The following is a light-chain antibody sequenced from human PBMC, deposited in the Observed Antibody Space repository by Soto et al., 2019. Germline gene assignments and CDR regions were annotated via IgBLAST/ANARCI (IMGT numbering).Light chain of an antibody. Sequence: EIVLTQSPGTLSLPPGERATLSCRASQSVSSSYLAWYQQKPGQAPRLLIYGASSRATGIPDRFSGSGSGTDFTLIIIILEPEDFAVYYCQQYGSSPGTFGQGTKVDIK. CDR1: QSVSSSY. CDR3: QQYGSSPGT. CDR2: GAS. V-gene: IGKV3-20*01. J-gene: IGKJ1*01.